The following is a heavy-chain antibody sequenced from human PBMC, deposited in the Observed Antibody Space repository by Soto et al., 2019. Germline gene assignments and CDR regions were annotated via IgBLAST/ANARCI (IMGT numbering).Heavy chain of an antibody. CDR3: ARGTTVTDKWFDP. D-gene: IGHD4-4*01. Sequence: QVQLVESGGGVVQPGRSLRLSCAASEFTFNNYAMHWVRQAPGKGLEWVAVISYDGSIKYYADSVKGRFTISRDNSKNTLYLQMSSLRAEDTAVYYCARGTTVTDKWFDPWGQGTLVTVSS. J-gene: IGHJ5*02. CDR1: EFTFNNYA. V-gene: IGHV3-30-3*01. CDR2: ISYDGSIK.